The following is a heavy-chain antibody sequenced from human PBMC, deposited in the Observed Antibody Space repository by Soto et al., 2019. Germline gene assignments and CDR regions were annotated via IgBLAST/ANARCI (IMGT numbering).Heavy chain of an antibody. CDR2: ISAYNGNT. J-gene: IGHJ5*02. V-gene: IGHV1-18*01. CDR1: CYTFTSYG. D-gene: IGHD1-7*01. CDR3: ARDRQLELNWFDT. Sequence: GASVKVSCKASCYTFTSYGISLLRQSPGQGLEWMGWISAYNGNTNYAQKLQGRVTMTTDTSTSTAYMELRSLRSDDTAVYYCARDRQLELNWFDTWGQGTLVTVSS.